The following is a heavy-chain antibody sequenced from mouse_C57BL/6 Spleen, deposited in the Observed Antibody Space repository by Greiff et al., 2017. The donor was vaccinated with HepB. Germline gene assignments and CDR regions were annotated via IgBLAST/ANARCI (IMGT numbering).Heavy chain of an antibody. Sequence: QVQLQQPGAELVMPGASVKLSCKASGYTFTSYWMHWVKQRPGQGLEWIGEIDPSDSYTNYNQKFKGKSTLTVHKASSTAYMQLSSLTSEDSAVYYCARRATVAHYFDYWGQGTTLTVSS. CDR2: IDPSDSYT. J-gene: IGHJ2*01. V-gene: IGHV1-69*01. CDR3: ARRATVAHYFDY. D-gene: IGHD1-1*01. CDR1: GYTFTSYW.